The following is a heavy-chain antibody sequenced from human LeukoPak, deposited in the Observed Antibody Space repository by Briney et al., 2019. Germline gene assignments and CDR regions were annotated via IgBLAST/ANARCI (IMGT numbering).Heavy chain of an antibody. CDR1: GFTFSTYK. Sequence: PGGSLRLSCAASGFTFSTYKMNWVRQAPGKGLEWVSSISSGGNYIYYADSVKGRFTISRDNAKTSLFLQMNSLRPEDTAMYYCATATSYGSGSYFDGDYFDYWGQGTLVTVSS. V-gene: IGHV3-21*01. J-gene: IGHJ4*02. CDR2: ISSGGNYI. D-gene: IGHD3-10*01. CDR3: ATATSYGSGSYFDGDYFDY.